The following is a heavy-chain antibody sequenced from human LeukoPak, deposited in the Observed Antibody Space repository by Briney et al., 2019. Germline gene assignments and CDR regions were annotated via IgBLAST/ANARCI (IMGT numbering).Heavy chain of an antibody. CDR2: IYTSGST. CDR1: GGSISSYY. CDR3: ARGVASWNGFHYFDY. J-gene: IGHJ4*02. V-gene: IGHV4-4*07. D-gene: IGHD1-1*01. Sequence: KPSEALSLTCTVSGGSISSYYWSWIRQPAGKGLEWIGRIYTSGSTNYNPSLKSRVTMSVDTSKNQFSLKLSSVTAADTAVYYCARGVASWNGFHYFDYWGQGTLVTVSS.